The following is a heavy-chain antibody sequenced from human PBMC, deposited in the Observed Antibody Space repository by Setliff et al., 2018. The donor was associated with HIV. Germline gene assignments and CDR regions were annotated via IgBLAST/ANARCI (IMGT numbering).Heavy chain of an antibody. CDR1: GNTFTRYA. J-gene: IGHJ1*01. CDR3: ASSRYESSGFTYWEYFQD. V-gene: IGHV1-3*01. D-gene: IGHD3-22*01. CDR2: ISAGNGDT. Sequence: ASVKVSCKASGNTFTRYAMHWVRQAPGQRPEWMGWISAGNGDTKYSQKFQGRLTITRDTSARMDYMELRSLRSEDTAVYYCASSRYESSGFTYWEYFQDWGQGTLVTV.